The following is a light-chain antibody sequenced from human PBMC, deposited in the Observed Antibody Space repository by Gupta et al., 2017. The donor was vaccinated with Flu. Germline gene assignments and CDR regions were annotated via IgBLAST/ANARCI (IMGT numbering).Light chain of an antibody. Sequence: NFLLTHPHSVSWAPLKTVTISCTRSSGSIASNYVHWYQQRQGSFRTSLRYYDTERPYGVHERFSCHTAVASTYALSTTSGLKTEDEAPSACPSYDGRELVVFGEGTKLTVL. V-gene: IGLV6-57*01. J-gene: IGLJ2*01. CDR1: SGSIASNY. CDR2: YDT. CDR3: PSYDGRELVV.